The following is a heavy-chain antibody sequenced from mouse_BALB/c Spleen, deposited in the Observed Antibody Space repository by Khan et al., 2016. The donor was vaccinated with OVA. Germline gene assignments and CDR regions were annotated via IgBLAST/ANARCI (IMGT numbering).Heavy chain of an antibody. CDR2: INPSNGYT. D-gene: IGHD2-14*01. CDR3: VRDGAYHRNDGWFAY. J-gene: IGHJ3*01. CDR1: GYTFTSYT. V-gene: IGHV1-4*01. Sequence: QVQLKQSGAELARPGASVKMSCKASGYTFTSYTIHWIKLRPGQGLEWIGYINPSNGYTNYNQKFRDKATLTAAKSSTTAYLQLSSLTSDDSAVYNCVRDGAYHRNDGWFAYWGQGTLVTVSA.